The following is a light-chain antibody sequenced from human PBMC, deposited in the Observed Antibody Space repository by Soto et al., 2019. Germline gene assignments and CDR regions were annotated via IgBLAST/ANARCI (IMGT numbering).Light chain of an antibody. CDR1: SSDIGTYKY. CDR2: EVN. Sequence: QSALTQPPSASGSPGQSVTISCTGTSSDIGTYKYVSWYQQYPGKAPKLMIYEVNSRPSGVPDRFSGSKSGNTASLTVSGLQAEDEADYYCSSYAGSINWVFGGGTKLTVL. CDR3: SSYAGSINWV. V-gene: IGLV2-8*01. J-gene: IGLJ3*02.